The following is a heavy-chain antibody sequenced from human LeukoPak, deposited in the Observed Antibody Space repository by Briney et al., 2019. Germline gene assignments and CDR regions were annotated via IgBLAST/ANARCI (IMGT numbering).Heavy chain of an antibody. V-gene: IGHV3-23*01. CDR3: ARNRLIAMVPFLDY. J-gene: IGHJ4*02. D-gene: IGHD5-18*01. CDR2: ISGSGGST. Sequence: GGSLRLSCAASGFTFSNYAMSWVRQAPGKGLEWVSAISGSGGSTYYADSVKGRFTTSRDSSKNTLYLQMNSLRAEDTAVYYCARNRLIAMVPFLDYWGQGTLVTVSS. CDR1: GFTFSNYA.